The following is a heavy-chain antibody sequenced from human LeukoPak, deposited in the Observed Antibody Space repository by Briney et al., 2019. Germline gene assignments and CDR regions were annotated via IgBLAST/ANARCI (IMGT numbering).Heavy chain of an antibody. Sequence: GASVKVSCKASGYTFTGYYMHWVRQAPGQGLEWMGWINPNSGGTNYAQKFQGGVTMTRDTSISTAYMELSRLRSDDTAVYYCARGRSGYYILEYFQHWGQGTLVTVSS. CDR3: ARGRSGYYILEYFQH. CDR2: INPNSGGT. V-gene: IGHV1-2*02. CDR1: GYTFTGYY. J-gene: IGHJ1*01. D-gene: IGHD3-3*01.